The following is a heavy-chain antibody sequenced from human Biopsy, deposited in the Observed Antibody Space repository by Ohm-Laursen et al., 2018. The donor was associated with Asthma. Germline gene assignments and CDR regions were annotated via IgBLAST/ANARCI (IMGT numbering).Heavy chain of an antibody. Sequence: GSLRLSCTASGFTFSNAWMSWVRQAPGKGLEWLGRIKSTNEGGTTDYAAAVKGRLTISRDDSQNTLYLQMSSLTTEDTAVYFCSTNRLWFGQSPYYFDYWDQGSLVTVSS. D-gene: IGHD3-10*01. CDR2: IKSTNEGGTT. CDR3: STNRLWFGQSPYYFDY. V-gene: IGHV3-15*01. J-gene: IGHJ4*02. CDR1: GFTFSNAW.